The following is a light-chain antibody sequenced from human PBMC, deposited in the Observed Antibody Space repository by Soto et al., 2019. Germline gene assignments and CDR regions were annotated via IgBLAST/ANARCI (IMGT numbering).Light chain of an antibody. CDR2: AAT. Sequence: AIRMTQSPSSFSASTGVRVTITCRASPGISSYLAWYQQKQRKAHKLLIFAATTLQSGAPSSFSTSGAGTDFTLTISRLQSEYFATCYCQEYLSYPYTFGQGTKLEI. CDR3: QEYLSYPYT. V-gene: IGKV1-8*01. J-gene: IGKJ2*01. CDR1: PGISSY.